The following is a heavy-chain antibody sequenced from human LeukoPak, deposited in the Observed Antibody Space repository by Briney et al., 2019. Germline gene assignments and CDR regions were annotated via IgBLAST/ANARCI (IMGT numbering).Heavy chain of an antibody. V-gene: IGHV1-69*06. CDR2: IIPIFGTA. CDR3: ARDQGGGSYYRDPQTYYFDY. J-gene: IGHJ4*02. CDR1: GGTFSSYA. Sequence: ASVKVSCKASGGTFSSYAISWVRQAPGQGLEWMGRIIPIFGTANYAQKFQGRVTITADKSTSTAYMELSSLRSEDTAVYYCARDQGGGSYYRDPQTYYFDYWGQGTLVTVSS. D-gene: IGHD1-26*01.